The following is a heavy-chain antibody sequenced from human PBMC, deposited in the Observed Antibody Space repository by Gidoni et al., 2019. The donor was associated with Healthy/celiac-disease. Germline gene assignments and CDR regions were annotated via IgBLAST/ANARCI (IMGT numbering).Heavy chain of an antibody. CDR2: ISSSSSYI. V-gene: IGHV3-21*01. CDR1: GFTFSRYS. J-gene: IGHJ6*02. CDR3: ARDSTVTTKGWYYYGMDV. D-gene: IGHD4-17*01. Sequence: ELQLVESGGGLVKPGGSLRLSCAASGFTFSRYSMTWVRQAPGKGLEWVSSISSSSSYIYYADSVKGRFTISRDNAKNSLYLQMNSLRAEDTAVYYCARDSTVTTKGWYYYGMDVWGQGTTVTVSS.